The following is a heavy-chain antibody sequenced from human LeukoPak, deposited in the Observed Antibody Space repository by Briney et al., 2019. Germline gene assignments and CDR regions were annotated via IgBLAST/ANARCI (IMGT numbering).Heavy chain of an antibody. Sequence: PSETLSLTCTVSGGSISSSSYHWGWIRQPPGKGLEWIGSIYYSGSTYYNPSLKSRVTISVDTSKNQFSLKLSSVTAADTAVYYCARLNDAFDIWGQGTMVTVSS. CDR3: ARLNDAFDI. CDR1: GGSISSSSYH. J-gene: IGHJ3*02. CDR2: IYYSGST. V-gene: IGHV4-39*01.